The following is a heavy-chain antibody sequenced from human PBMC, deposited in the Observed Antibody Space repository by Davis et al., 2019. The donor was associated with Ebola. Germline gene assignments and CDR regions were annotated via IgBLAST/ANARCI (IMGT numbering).Heavy chain of an antibody. D-gene: IGHD5-18*01. CDR3: ARVGYSYGYDY. V-gene: IGHV3-64*01. J-gene: IGHJ4*02. CDR2: ISSNGGST. CDR1: GFTFSSYA. Sequence: LSLTCAASGFTFSSYAMHWVRQAPGKGLEYVSAISSNGGSTYYANSVKGRFTISRDNSKNTLYLQMGSLRAEDMAVYYCARVGYSYGYDYWGQGTLVTVSS.